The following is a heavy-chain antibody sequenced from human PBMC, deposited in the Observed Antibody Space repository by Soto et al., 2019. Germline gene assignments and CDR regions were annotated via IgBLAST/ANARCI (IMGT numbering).Heavy chain of an antibody. CDR2: MSATVGST. J-gene: IGHJ3*01. D-gene: IGHD5-18*01. CDR1: GFGFSAYS. CDR3: AKSWGDTWQESAFDV. V-gene: IGHV3-23*01. Sequence: ELQLLESGGDLIQPGGSLRLSCAASGFGFSAYSMSWVRQAPGKGLEWVSGMSATVGSTYYIDSVKGRFIISRDNSRKTLYLQMNSLRADDTAIYYCAKSWGDTWQESAFDVWGLGTMVTV.